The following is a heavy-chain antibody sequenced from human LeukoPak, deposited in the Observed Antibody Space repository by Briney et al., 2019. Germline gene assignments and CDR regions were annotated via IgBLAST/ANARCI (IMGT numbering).Heavy chain of an antibody. V-gene: IGHV3-23*01. CDR3: AKAAAAPGFDF. Sequence: GGSLRLSCAASGFTSSSYALNWVRQAPGKGLEWVATVSGSGDRMYHADSVKGRFTISRDDSKNTIYLQMNSLRAEDTALYYCAKAAAAPGFDFWGQGTLVTVSS. CDR1: GFTSSSYA. D-gene: IGHD6-13*01. J-gene: IGHJ4*02. CDR2: VSGSGDRM.